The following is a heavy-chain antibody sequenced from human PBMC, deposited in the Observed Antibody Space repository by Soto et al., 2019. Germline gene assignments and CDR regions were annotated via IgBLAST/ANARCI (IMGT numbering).Heavy chain of an antibody. CDR2: IIPIFGTA. CDR1: GGTFSSYA. Sequence: SVKVSCKASGGTFSSYAISWVRQAPGQGLEWMGGIIPIFGTANYAQKFQGRVTITADESTSTAYMELSSLRSEDTAVYYFARVYYYGSGDYYCYVMDFWGQGTTVTVSS. J-gene: IGHJ6*02. D-gene: IGHD3-10*01. CDR3: ARVYYYGSGDYYCYVMDF. V-gene: IGHV1-69*13.